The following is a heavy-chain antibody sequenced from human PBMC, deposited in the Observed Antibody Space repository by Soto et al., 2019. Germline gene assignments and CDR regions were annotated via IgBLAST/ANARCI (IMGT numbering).Heavy chain of an antibody. CDR3: ARDTADYDILTGYYNWLDP. Sequence: ASVKISCKASGYTFTGYYMHWVRQAPGQGLEWMGWINPNSGGTNYAQKFQGRVTMTRDTSISTAYMELSRLRSDDTAAYYCARDTADYDILTGYYNWLDPWGQGTLVTVSS. V-gene: IGHV1-2*02. CDR1: GYTFTGYY. J-gene: IGHJ5*02. CDR2: INPNSGGT. D-gene: IGHD3-9*01.